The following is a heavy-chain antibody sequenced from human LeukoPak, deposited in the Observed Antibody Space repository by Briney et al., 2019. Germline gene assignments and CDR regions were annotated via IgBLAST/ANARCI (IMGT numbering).Heavy chain of an antibody. CDR2: ISFDGNKK. CDR3: ARRLRRGAFDI. D-gene: IGHD1-14*01. V-gene: IGHV3-30-3*01. J-gene: IGHJ3*02. CDR1: GFTCSSYA. Sequence: GGSLRLSCEASGFTCSSYAMYWVRQAPGKGLEWVAVISFDGNKKVYADSVKGRFTISRDDPKNTVYLQMNNQRVEDTAVYYCARRLRRGAFDIWGQGTMVTVSS.